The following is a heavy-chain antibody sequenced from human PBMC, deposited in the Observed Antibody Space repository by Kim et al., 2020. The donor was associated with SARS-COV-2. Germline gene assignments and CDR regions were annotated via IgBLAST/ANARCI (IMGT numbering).Heavy chain of an antibody. Sequence: GGSLRLSCAASGFTFSSYAMSWVRQAPGKGLEWVSAISGSGGSTYYADSVKGRFTISRDNSKNTLYLQMNSLRAEDTAVYYCAKDRDYYGSGSYYTPTDYWGQGTLVTVSS. V-gene: IGHV3-23*01. CDR3: AKDRDYYGSGSYYTPTDY. J-gene: IGHJ4*02. CDR1: GFTFSSYA. D-gene: IGHD3-10*01. CDR2: ISGSGGST.